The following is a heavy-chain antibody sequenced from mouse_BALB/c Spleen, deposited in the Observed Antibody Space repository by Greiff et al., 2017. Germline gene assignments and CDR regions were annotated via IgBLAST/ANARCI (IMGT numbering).Heavy chain of an antibody. J-gene: IGHJ2*01. D-gene: IGHD2-10*02. CDR1: GFSLTSYG. CDR3: ARDQRIGGYGNYVYFDY. Sequence: QVQLKESGPGLVAPSQSLSITCTVSGFSLTSYGVHWVRQPPGKGLEWLGVIWAGGSTNYNSALMSRLSISKDNSKSQVFLKMNSLQTDDTAMYYCARDQRIGGYGNYVYFDYWGQGTTLTVSS. CDR2: IWAGGST. V-gene: IGHV2-9*02.